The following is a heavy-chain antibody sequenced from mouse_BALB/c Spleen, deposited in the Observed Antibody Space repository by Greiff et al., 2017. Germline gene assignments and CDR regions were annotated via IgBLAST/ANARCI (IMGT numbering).Heavy chain of an antibody. CDR3: ARRDGNYDYAMDY. CDR2: ISSGGSYT. V-gene: IGHV5-6*01. Sequence: EVHLVESGGDLVKPGGSLKLSCAASGFTFSSYGMSWVRQTPDKRLEWVATISSGGSYTYYPDSVKGRFTISRDNAKNTLYLQMSSLKSEDTAMYYCARRDGNYDYAMDYWGQGTSVTVSS. D-gene: IGHD2-1*01. CDR1: GFTFSSYG. J-gene: IGHJ4*01.